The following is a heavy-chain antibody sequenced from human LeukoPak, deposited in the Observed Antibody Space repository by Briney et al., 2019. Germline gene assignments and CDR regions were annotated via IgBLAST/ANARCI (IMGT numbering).Heavy chain of an antibody. Sequence: GASVKVSCKASGYTFTGYYMHWVRQAPGQGLEWMGWINPNSGGTNYAQKFQGRVTMTRDTSISTAYMELSRLRSDDTAVYYCAKIYDFWRNTYGMDVWGQGTTVTVSS. CDR3: AKIYDFWRNTYGMDV. CDR1: GYTFTGYY. V-gene: IGHV1-2*02. CDR2: INPNSGGT. J-gene: IGHJ6*02. D-gene: IGHD3-3*01.